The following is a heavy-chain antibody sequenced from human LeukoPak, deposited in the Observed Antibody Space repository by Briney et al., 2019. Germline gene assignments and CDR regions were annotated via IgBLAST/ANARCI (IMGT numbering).Heavy chain of an antibody. V-gene: IGHV3-48*03. J-gene: IGHJ6*04. Sequence: GGSLTLSCAAYGFTFSSYEMNWVRQAPGKGLEGVSYISSSSSTIYYTVPVKGRFTISRDNAKNSLYLQMNSLRAEDTAVYYCAELGITMIGGVWGKGTTVSISS. CDR2: ISSSSSTI. CDR3: AELGITMIGGV. CDR1: GFTFSSYE. D-gene: IGHD3-10*02.